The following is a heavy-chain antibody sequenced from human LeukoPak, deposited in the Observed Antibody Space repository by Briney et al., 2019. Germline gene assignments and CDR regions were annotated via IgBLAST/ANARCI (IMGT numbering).Heavy chain of an antibody. Sequence: SETLSLTCTVSGGSISSYYWSWIRQPPGKGLEWIGYIYYSGRTNYNPSLKSQVTISVDTSKNQFSLKLSSVTAADTAVYYCARLPGYSYGYGHLDYWGQGTLVTVSS. CDR2: IYYSGRT. CDR3: ARLPGYSYGYGHLDY. J-gene: IGHJ4*02. D-gene: IGHD5-18*01. CDR1: GGSISSYY. V-gene: IGHV4-59*08.